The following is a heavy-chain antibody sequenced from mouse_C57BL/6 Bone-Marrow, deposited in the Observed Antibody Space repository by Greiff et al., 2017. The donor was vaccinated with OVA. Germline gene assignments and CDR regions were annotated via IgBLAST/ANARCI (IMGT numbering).Heavy chain of an antibody. D-gene: IGHD2-2*01. J-gene: IGHJ1*03. CDR3: AREESTMVTTGSHWYFDV. V-gene: IGHV2-2*01. Sequence: VQLVESGPGLVQPSQSLSITCTVSGFSLTSYGVHWVRQSPGKGLEWLGVIWSGGSTDYNAAFISRLSISKDNSKSQVFFKMNSLQADDTAIYYCAREESTMVTTGSHWYFDVWGTGTTVTVSS. CDR1: GFSLTSYG. CDR2: IWSGGST.